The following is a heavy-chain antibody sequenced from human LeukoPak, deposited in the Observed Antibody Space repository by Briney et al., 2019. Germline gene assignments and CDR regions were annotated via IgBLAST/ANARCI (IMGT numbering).Heavy chain of an antibody. Sequence: GGSLRLSCAASGFTFSNYGMSWVRQAPGKGLEWVSAITATSSSTHDADSVKGRFTISRDNSKGTVYLQMNSLRPEDTAVYYCAKDDAWLQYGNWGRGTLVTVSS. CDR1: GFTFSNYG. CDR3: AKDDAWLQYGN. J-gene: IGHJ4*02. CDR2: ITATSSST. D-gene: IGHD5-24*01. V-gene: IGHV3-23*01.